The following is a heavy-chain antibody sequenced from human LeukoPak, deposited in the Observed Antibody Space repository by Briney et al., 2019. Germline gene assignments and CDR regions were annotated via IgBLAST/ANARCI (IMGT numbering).Heavy chain of an antibody. Sequence: GGSLRLSCAASGFTFTIYAIHWVRQAPGKGLEWVGMISYDGSDKNYADSVKGRFTISRDTSKNTVFLQMSSLSAEDTAVYYCTRSLRGSYTTPGSPTLPHHPHQMDIWGTGTTVTGSS. CDR2: ISYDGSDK. V-gene: IGHV3-30*15. D-gene: IGHD2-2*02. CDR3: TRSLRGSYTTPGSPTLPHHPHQMDI. CDR1: GFTFTIYA. J-gene: IGHJ6*04.